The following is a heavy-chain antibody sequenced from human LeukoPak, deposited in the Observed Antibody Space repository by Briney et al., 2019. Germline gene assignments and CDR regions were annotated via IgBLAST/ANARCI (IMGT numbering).Heavy chain of an antibody. Sequence: SETLSLSCSVSGGSISGYYWSWIRQPPGQTLEWIGYISSSGSNNYNPSLQSRVTMSVDTSMNQFSLRLSSVTAACTAIYYCAGFTNTTRPSDVWGKGTTVTVSS. D-gene: IGHD2-8*01. CDR2: ISSSGSN. CDR1: GGSISGYY. CDR3: AGFTNTTRPSDV. J-gene: IGHJ6*04. V-gene: IGHV4-4*08.